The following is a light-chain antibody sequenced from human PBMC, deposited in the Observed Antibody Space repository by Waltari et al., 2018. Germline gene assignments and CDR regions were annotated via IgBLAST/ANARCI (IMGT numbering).Light chain of an antibody. Sequence: DIVMTQSPDSLAVSLGERVTIKCKSSQSLVSSSNNKNYLAWFQQKPGQAPQVLISCASTRESGVPNRFSGSGSGSDFTLTISGLQAEDVAVYYCQQYYNTPYSFGQGTKVEIK. CDR1: QSLVSSSNNKNY. CDR3: QQYYNTPYS. J-gene: IGKJ2*03. CDR2: CAS. V-gene: IGKV4-1*01.